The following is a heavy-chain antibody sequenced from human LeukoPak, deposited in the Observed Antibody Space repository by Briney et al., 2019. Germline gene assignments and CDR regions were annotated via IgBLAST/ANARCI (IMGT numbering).Heavy chain of an antibody. CDR2: SSSSGSTI. Sequence: PGGSLRLSCAASGFTFSTYSMNWVRQASGKGLEWVSHSSSSGSTIYYAGSVKGRFTIARDNAKNSVYLQMNSLRAEDTAVYYCARGSLHSAYGFDYWGQGTLVTVSS. CDR3: ARGSLHSAYGFDY. D-gene: IGHD5-12*01. J-gene: IGHJ4*02. CDR1: GFTFSTYS. V-gene: IGHV3-48*04.